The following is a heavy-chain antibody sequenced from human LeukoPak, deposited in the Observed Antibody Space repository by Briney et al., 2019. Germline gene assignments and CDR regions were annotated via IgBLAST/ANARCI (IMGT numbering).Heavy chain of an antibody. CDR1: GFTFSSYS. J-gene: IGHJ2*01. Sequence: GGSLRLSXAASGFTFSSYSMNWVRQAPGKGLEWVSSISSSSSYIYYADSVKGRFTISRDNAKNSLYLQMNSLRAEDTAVYYCARDPGSDSSGYTWYFDLWGRGTLVTVSS. CDR2: ISSSSSYI. D-gene: IGHD3-22*01. V-gene: IGHV3-21*01. CDR3: ARDPGSDSSGYTWYFDL.